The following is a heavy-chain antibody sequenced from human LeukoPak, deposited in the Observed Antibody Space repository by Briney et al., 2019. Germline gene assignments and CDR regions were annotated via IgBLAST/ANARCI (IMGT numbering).Heavy chain of an antibody. V-gene: IGHV4-61*02. CDR2: IYTSGST. J-gene: IGHJ4*02. Sequence: SETLSLTCTVSGGSISSGSYYWRWIRQPAGTGLEWIGRIYTSGSTNYNPSLKSRVTMSVDTSKNQFSLKLSSVTAADTAVYYRARVRHSSSWYEVIFDYWGQGTLVTVSS. CDR3: ARVRHSSSWYEVIFDY. CDR1: GGSISSGSYY. D-gene: IGHD6-13*01.